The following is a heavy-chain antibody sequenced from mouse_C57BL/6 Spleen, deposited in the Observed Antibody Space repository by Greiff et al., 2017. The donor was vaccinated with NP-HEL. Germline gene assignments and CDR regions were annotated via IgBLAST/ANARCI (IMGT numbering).Heavy chain of an antibody. J-gene: IGHJ4*01. CDR1: GYTFTDYN. Sequence: VQLKESGPELVKPGASVKIPCKASGYTFTDYNMDWVKQSHGKSLEWIGDINPNNGGTIYNQKFKGKATLTVDKSSSTAYMELRSLTSEDTAVYYCARSYFGYYAMDYWGQGTSVTVSS. V-gene: IGHV1-18*01. D-gene: IGHD1-1*01. CDR2: INPNNGGT. CDR3: ARSYFGYYAMDY.